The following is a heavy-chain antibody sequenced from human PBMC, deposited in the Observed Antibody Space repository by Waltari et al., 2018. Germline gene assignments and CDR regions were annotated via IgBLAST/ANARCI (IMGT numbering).Heavy chain of an antibody. CDR1: GFRFSLNY. CDR3: ARSGLGSPLEWLRMFDY. J-gene: IGHJ4*02. V-gene: IGHV3-53*01. Sequence: EVHLVESGGGLVQPGGSLRLSCAASGFRFSLNYMSCIRRTPGKGLEWGGTIYAGRSDANTHTAGSVKGRFTISRDDSKSTLFLQLNSLRAEDTAVYYCARSGLGSPLEWLRMFDYWGQGILVTVSS. D-gene: IGHD5-12*01. CDR2: IYAGRSDANT.